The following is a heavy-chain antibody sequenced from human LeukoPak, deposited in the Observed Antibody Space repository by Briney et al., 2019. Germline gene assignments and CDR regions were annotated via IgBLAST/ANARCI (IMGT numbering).Heavy chain of an antibody. D-gene: IGHD1-26*01. V-gene: IGHV3-11*04. CDR1: GFTFSDYY. CDR3: ARDKAVGPTLLDY. J-gene: IGHJ4*02. Sequence: GSLRLSCAASGFTFSDYYMSWIRQAPGKGLEWVSYISSSGGTIYYADSVKGRFTISRDNAKNSLFLQMNSLRAEDTAVYYCARDKAVGPTLLDYWGQGTLVTVSS. CDR2: ISSSGGTI.